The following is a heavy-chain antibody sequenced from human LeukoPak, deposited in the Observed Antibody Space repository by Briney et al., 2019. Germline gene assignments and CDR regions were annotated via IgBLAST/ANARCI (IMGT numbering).Heavy chain of an antibody. CDR2: TYYSGNT. CDR1: GDLIIGAPYY. Sequence: PSETLSLTRSVSGDLIIGAPYYWSWVRQHPGKGLEWIAYTYYSGNTYYNPSLKSRTTLSVDTSKNQFSLNLTSVTAADTAVYFCARVVGSTSWFDSWGQGTLVTVSS. D-gene: IGHD1-26*01. V-gene: IGHV4-31*03. CDR3: ARVVGSTSWFDS. J-gene: IGHJ5*01.